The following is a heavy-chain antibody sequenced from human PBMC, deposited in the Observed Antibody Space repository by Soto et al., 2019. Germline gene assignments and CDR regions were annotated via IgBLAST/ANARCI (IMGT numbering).Heavy chain of an antibody. Sequence: KSSETLSLTSTVSGGYISSYYWSWIRQPAGKGLEWIGRIYTSGSTNYNSSLKSRVTMSVDTSKNQFSLKLSSVTAADTAVYYCAREEVELRLSPFDSWGQGTMVTV. CDR3: AREEVELRLSPFDS. D-gene: IGHD1-7*01. CDR2: IYTSGST. V-gene: IGHV4-4*07. CDR1: GGYISSYY. J-gene: IGHJ3*02.